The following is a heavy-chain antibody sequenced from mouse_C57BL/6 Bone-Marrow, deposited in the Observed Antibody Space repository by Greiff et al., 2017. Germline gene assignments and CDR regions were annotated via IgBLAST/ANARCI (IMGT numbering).Heavy chain of an antibody. CDR1: EYAFPSHD. CDR2: IHSDGGST. CDR3: ARHYDGSNLDLDY. V-gene: IGHV5-2*01. D-gene: IGHD1-1*01. Sequence: EVKLMESGGGLVQPGESLKLSCESTEYAFPSHDMSWVRQTPATRLELVAAIHSDGGSTYYPDTLERRFIISRDNTKKTLYLQMSSLRSEDTALYDRARHYDGSNLDLDYWGQGTTLTVSS. J-gene: IGHJ2*01.